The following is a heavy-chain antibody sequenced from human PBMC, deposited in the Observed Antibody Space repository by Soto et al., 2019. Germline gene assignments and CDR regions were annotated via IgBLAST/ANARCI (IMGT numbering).Heavy chain of an antibody. CDR1: GYTFTSYD. J-gene: IGHJ5*02. Sequence: ASVKVSCKASGYTFTSYDINWVRQATGQGLEWMGWMNPNSGNTGYAQKFQGRVTMTRNTSISTAYMELSSLRSEDTAVYYCARGCTAAAYNWFDPWGQGTLVTVSS. CDR3: ARGCTAAAYNWFDP. V-gene: IGHV1-8*01. D-gene: IGHD2-2*01. CDR2: MNPNSGNT.